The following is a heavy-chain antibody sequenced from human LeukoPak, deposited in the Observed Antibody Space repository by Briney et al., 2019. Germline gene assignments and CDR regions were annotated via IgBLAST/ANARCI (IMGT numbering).Heavy chain of an antibody. J-gene: IGHJ3*02. V-gene: IGHV4-4*09. D-gene: IGHD7-27*01. CDR1: GGSVNSYY. CDR2: IYTTGRT. Sequence: SETLSLTCSVSGGSVNSYYWSWLRQPPGKGLEWIGYIYTTGRTNYNPSLKSRVTISVDTSKNQFSLKLSSVTAADTAVYYCAKILGSGVWYGFDIWGQGTMVTVSS. CDR3: AKILGSGVWYGFDI.